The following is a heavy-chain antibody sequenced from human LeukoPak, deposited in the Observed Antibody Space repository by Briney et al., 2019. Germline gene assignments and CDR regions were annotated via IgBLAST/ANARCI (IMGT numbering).Heavy chain of an antibody. CDR1: GFPFGSHA. D-gene: IGHD3-10*01. CDR3: AKDRARELLTLYYFDY. J-gene: IGHJ4*02. Sequence: PGGSLRLSCAASGFPFGSHAMKWVRQAPGKGLEWVSAISGSGGSTYYADSVKGRFTISRDNSKNTLYLQMNSLRAEDTAVYYCAKDRARELLTLYYFDYWGQGTLVTVSS. CDR2: ISGSGGST. V-gene: IGHV3-23*01.